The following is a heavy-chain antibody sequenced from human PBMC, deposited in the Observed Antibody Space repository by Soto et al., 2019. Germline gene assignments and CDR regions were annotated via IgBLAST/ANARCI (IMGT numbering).Heavy chain of an antibody. CDR3: VRDGTKTLRDWFDP. V-gene: IGHV4-4*07. CDR1: GASISGFY. CDR2: ICATGTT. J-gene: IGHJ5*02. Sequence: PSETLSLTCTVSGASISGFYWSWIRKSAGKGLEWIGRICATGTTDYNPSLKSRVMMSVDTSKKQFSLKLRSVTAADTAVYYCVRDGTKTLRDWFDPWGKGISVTVSS. D-gene: IGHD1-1*01.